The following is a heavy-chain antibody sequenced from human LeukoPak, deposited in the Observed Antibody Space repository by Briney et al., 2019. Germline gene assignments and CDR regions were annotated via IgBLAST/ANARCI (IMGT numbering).Heavy chain of an antibody. Sequence: SETLSLTCTVSGASISSSSYYWGWIRQPPGKGPEWIGSFYYSGSTYYNPSLKSRVTISVDTSKNQFSLKLSSVTAADTALYYCARHRCGSISCSFDYWGQGTLVTVSS. V-gene: IGHV4-39*01. J-gene: IGHJ4*02. CDR3: ARHRCGSISCSFDY. D-gene: IGHD2-2*01. CDR1: GASISSSSYY. CDR2: FYYSGST.